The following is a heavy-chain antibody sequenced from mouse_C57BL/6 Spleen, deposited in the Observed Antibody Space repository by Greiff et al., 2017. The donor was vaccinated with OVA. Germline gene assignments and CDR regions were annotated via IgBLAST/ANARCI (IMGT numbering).Heavy chain of an antibody. D-gene: IGHD2-1*01. Sequence: VQLQQSGAELVRPGASVKLSCTASGFTIKDDYMHWVKQRPEQGLEWIGWIDPENGDTEYASKFQGKATITADTASNTAYLQLSSLTSEDTAVYYCTRDDGNYRAMDYWGQGTSVTVSS. CDR2: IDPENGDT. V-gene: IGHV14-4*01. CDR3: TRDDGNYRAMDY. J-gene: IGHJ4*01. CDR1: GFTIKDDY.